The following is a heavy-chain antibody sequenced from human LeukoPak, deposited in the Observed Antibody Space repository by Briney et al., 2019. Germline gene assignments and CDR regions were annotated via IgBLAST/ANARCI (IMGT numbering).Heavy chain of an antibody. CDR3: ASSGIRVATPTYFDY. D-gene: IGHD5-12*01. J-gene: IGHJ4*02. Sequence: ASVKVSCKASGYTFTSYGIIWVRQAPGQGLEWMGWISAYNGNTNYAQKLQGRVTMTTDTSTSTAYMELRSLRSDDTAVYYCASSGIRVATPTYFDYWGQGTLVTVSS. CDR2: ISAYNGNT. CDR1: GYTFTSYG. V-gene: IGHV1-18*01.